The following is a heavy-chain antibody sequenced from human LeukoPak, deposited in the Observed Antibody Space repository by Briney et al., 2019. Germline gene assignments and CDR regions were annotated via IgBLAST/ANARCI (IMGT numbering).Heavy chain of an antibody. V-gene: IGHV3-23*01. CDR1: GFTFSSYA. CDR2: ISGSGGST. D-gene: IGHD3-22*01. CDR3: AKGHPNYYDNSGYDY. Sequence: PGGSLRLSCAASGFTFSSYAMSWVRQAPGKGLEWVSGISGSGGSTYYADSVKGRFTIYRDNSKNTLYLQMNSLRAEDTAVYYCAKGHPNYYDNSGYDYWGQGTLVTVSS. J-gene: IGHJ4*02.